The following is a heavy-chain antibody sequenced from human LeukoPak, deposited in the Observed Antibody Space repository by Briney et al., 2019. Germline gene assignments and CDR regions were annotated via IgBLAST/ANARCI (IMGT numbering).Heavy chain of an antibody. D-gene: IGHD6-19*01. CDR1: GFTFSRHW. J-gene: IGHJ4*02. Sequence: PGGSLRLSCAASGFTFSRHWMTWVRQAPGKGLEWVANIKHDGSEKNYVDSVKGRFTISRDNAKNSLYLQMNSLRAEDTAVYYCAKSSSGWYVVDYWGQGTLVTVSS. V-gene: IGHV3-7*03. CDR3: AKSSSGWYVVDY. CDR2: IKHDGSEK.